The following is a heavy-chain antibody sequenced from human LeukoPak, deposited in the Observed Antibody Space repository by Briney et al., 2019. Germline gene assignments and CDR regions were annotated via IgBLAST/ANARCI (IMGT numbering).Heavy chain of an antibody. Sequence: ASVKVSCKASGYTFTSYDINWVRQATGQGLEWMGWMNPNSGNTGYAQKFQGRVTMTRNTSISTAYMELSSLRSEDTAVYYCARGGECSGGSCYIPYYYYYYYYMDVWGKGPTVTVSS. J-gene: IGHJ6*03. CDR1: GYTFTSYD. V-gene: IGHV1-8*01. D-gene: IGHD2-15*01. CDR3: ARGGECSGGSCYIPYYYYYYYYMDV. CDR2: MNPNSGNT.